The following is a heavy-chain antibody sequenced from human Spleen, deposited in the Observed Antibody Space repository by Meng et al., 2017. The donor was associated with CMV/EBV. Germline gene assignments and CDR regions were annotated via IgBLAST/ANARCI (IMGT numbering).Heavy chain of an antibody. CDR1: GFTFSDYY. J-gene: IGHJ4*02. Sequence: GGSLRLSCAASGFTFSDYYMSWIRQAPGKGLEWVSYISSSGYSIYYADSVKGRFTISRDSAKNSLYLQMNSLRAEDTALYYCARDRRLGTTSYFDSWGQGALVTVSS. V-gene: IGHV3-11*01. CDR2: ISSSGYSI. CDR3: ARDRRLGTTSYFDS. D-gene: IGHD1-26*01.